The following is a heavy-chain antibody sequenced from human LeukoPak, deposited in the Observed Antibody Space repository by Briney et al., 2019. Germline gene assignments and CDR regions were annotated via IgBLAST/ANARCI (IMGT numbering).Heavy chain of an antibody. CDR3: ARPTSIIPASNIYYYYYAMDV. Sequence: GASVKVSCKASGYTFTSYYMHWVRQAPGQGLEWMGIIDPSAGTTTYAQKFQGRVTMTRDTSTSTVYMDLSSLRSEDTAVYYCARPTSIIPASNIYYYYYAMDVWGQGTTVTVSS. D-gene: IGHD2-2*01. J-gene: IGHJ6*02. V-gene: IGHV1-46*01. CDR1: GYTFTSYY. CDR2: IDPSAGTT.